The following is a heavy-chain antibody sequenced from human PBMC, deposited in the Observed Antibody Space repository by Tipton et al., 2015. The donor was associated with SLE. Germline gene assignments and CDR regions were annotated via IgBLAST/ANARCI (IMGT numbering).Heavy chain of an antibody. J-gene: IGHJ4*02. V-gene: IGHV4-38-2*01. CDR2: MYHSGST. Sequence: TLSLTCAVSGYSISSGYYWGWIRQPPGKGLEWIGSMYHSGSTYYNPSLKSRVTISVDTSKNQLSLKLSSVTAGDTAVYYCARVGGGLVGAIDYWGQGTPVTVSS. CDR3: ARVGGGLVGAIDY. CDR1: GYSISSGYY. D-gene: IGHD1-26*01.